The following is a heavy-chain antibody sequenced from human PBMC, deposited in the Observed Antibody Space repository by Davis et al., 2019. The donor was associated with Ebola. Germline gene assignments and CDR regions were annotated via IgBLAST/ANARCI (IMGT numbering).Heavy chain of an antibody. CDR2: ITISGDT. J-gene: IGHJ6*02. D-gene: IGHD1-26*01. CDR1: GFTFSSYP. V-gene: IGHV3-23*01. Sequence: GESLKISCVASGFTFSSYPMTWVRQAPGKGLEWVSTITISGDTYYADSVKGRFTISRDKSKNTLYLQMNSLRAEDTAVYYCAKDSGGLQGGYYYYGMDVWGQGTTVTVSS. CDR3: AKDSGGLQGGYYYYGMDV.